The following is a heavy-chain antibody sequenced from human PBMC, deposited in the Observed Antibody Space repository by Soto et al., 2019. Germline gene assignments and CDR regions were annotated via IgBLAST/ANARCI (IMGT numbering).Heavy chain of an antibody. J-gene: IGHJ4*02. Sequence: QVQLVQSGAEVKKPGASVKVSCKASGYTFTSYGISWVRQAPGQGLERMGWISAYNGNTKYVQKFQGRVTMTTDTSTSTAYMVLRSLRSDDTAVYYCARDAAAGLNDYWGQGTLVTVSS. CDR1: GYTFTSYG. CDR2: ISAYNGNT. D-gene: IGHD6-13*01. CDR3: ARDAAAGLNDY. V-gene: IGHV1-18*01.